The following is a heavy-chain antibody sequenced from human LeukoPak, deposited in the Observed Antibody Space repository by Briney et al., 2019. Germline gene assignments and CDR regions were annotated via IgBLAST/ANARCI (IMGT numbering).Heavy chain of an antibody. D-gene: IGHD1-26*01. Sequence: GGSLRLSCAASGFTFSSYSMNWVRQAPGKGLEWVSSISSSSSYIYYADSVKGRFTISRDNAKNSLYLQMNSLRAEDTAVYYCARGCVGTRYYYYGMDVWGQGTTVTVSS. CDR1: GFTFSSYS. CDR2: ISSSSSYI. CDR3: ARGCVGTRYYYYGMDV. J-gene: IGHJ6*02. V-gene: IGHV3-21*01.